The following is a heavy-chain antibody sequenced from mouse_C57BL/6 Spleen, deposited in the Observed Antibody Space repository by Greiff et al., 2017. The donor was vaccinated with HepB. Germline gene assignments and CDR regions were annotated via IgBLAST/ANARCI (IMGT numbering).Heavy chain of an antibody. J-gene: IGHJ3*01. Sequence: VQLQQPGAELVKPGASVKVSCKASGYTFTSYWMHWVKQRPGQGLEWIGRIHPSDSDTNYNQKFKGKATLTVDKSSSTAYMQLSSLTSEDSAVYYCAIDGDIYYGNYGGFAYWGQGTLVTVSA. V-gene: IGHV1-74*01. CDR2: IHPSDSDT. CDR3: AIDGDIYYGNYGGFAY. D-gene: IGHD2-1*01. CDR1: GYTFTSYW.